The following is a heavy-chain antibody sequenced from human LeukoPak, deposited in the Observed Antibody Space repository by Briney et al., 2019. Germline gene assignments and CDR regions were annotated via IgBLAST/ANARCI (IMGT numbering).Heavy chain of an antibody. Sequence: GGSLRLSCAASGFTFSSYWMSWVRQAPGKGLEWVANIKQDGSEKYYVDSVKGRFTISRDNAKNSLYLQMNSLRAEDTAVYYCARGGKLGYYDSSGYYYVPLGAFDIWGQGTMSPSLQ. CDR3: ARGGKLGYYDSSGYYYVPLGAFDI. D-gene: IGHD3-22*01. V-gene: IGHV3-7*01. J-gene: IGHJ3*02. CDR2: IKQDGSEK. CDR1: GFTFSSYW.